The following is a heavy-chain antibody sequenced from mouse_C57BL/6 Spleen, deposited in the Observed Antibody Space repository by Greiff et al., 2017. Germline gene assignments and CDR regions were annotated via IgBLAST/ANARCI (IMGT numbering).Heavy chain of an antibody. CDR1: GYTFTSYW. Sequence: QVQLKESGAELVKPGASVKLSCKASGYTFTSYWMHWVKQRPGQGLEWIGMIHPNSGSTNYNEKFKSKATLTVDKSSSTAYMQLSSLTSEDSAVYYCARRVEWYFDVWGTGTTVTVSS. CDR3: ARRVEWYFDV. V-gene: IGHV1-64*01. J-gene: IGHJ1*03. CDR2: IHPNSGST.